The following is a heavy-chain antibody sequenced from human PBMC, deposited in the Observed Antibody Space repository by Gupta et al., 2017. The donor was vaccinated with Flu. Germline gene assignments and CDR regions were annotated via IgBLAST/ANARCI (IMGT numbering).Heavy chain of an antibody. Sequence: EVQLVESGGDLVQPGASLRLSCAASGFRFSNYWMHWVRQPPGKGLMWVSRVNSDGSNTTYADSVKGRFTISRDNAKNTVYLQMNSLTAEDTAVYYCIRDFGMGGSTNAFDFWGQGTVVTVSS. CDR1: GFRFSNYW. V-gene: IGHV3-74*01. J-gene: IGHJ3*01. D-gene: IGHD1-26*01. CDR3: IRDFGMGGSTNAFDF. CDR2: VNSDGSNT.